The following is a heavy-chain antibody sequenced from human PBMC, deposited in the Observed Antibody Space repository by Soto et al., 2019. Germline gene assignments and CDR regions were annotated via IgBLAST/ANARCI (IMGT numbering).Heavy chain of an antibody. Sequence: GGSLRLSCAASGFTFSSYAMSWVRQAPGKGLEWVSAISGSGGSTYYADSVKGRFTISRDNSKNTLYLQMNSLRAEDTAVYYFANDVSRYCSGGSCYLMDVWGQGTTVTVSS. J-gene: IGHJ6*02. CDR2: ISGSGGST. CDR3: ANDVSRYCSGGSCYLMDV. CDR1: GFTFSSYA. V-gene: IGHV3-23*01. D-gene: IGHD2-15*01.